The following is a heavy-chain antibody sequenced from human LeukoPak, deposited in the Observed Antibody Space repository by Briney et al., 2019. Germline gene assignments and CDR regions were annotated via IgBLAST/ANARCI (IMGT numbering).Heavy chain of an antibody. Sequence: GGSLRLSCAASGFTFSSYAMSWVRQAPGKGLEWVSAISGSGGSTYYADSVKGRFTISRDNAKNSLYLRMNSLRAEDTAVYFCARDRDYYDSGGYYFDYWGQGTLVTVSS. D-gene: IGHD3-22*01. J-gene: IGHJ4*02. V-gene: IGHV3-23*01. CDR2: ISGSGGST. CDR1: GFTFSSYA. CDR3: ARDRDYYDSGGYYFDY.